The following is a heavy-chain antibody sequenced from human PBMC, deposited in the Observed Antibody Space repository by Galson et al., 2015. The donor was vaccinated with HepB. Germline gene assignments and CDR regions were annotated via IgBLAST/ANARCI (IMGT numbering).Heavy chain of an antibody. D-gene: IGHD2-2*01. CDR3: ARASLPYQLLGTFDI. V-gene: IGHV1-69*13. Sequence: SVKVSCKASGGTFSTYAITWVRQAPGQGLEWMGGIIPIFGTATYAQKFQDGVTITADESTTTAYMELSSLRSGDTAVYYCARASLPYQLLGTFDIWGQGTMVTVSS. CDR2: IIPIFGTA. J-gene: IGHJ3*02. CDR1: GGTFSTYA.